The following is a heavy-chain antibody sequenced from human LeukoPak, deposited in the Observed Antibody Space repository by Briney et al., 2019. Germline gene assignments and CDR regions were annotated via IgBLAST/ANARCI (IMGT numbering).Heavy chain of an antibody. V-gene: IGHV1-2*06. Sequence: ASVKVSCKASGYTFTGYYMHWVRQAPGQGLEWMGRINPNSGGTNYAQKFQGRVTMTRDTSISTAYMELSRLRSDDTAVYYCARVGPNGGYYYYYMDVWGKGTTVTVSS. CDR2: INPNSGGT. D-gene: IGHD7-27*01. CDR1: GYTFTGYY. J-gene: IGHJ6*03. CDR3: ARVGPNGGYYYYYMDV.